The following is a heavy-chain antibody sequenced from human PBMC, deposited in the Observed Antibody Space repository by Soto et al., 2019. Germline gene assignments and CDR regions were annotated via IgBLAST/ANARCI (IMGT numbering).Heavy chain of an antibody. V-gene: IGHV1-18*01. J-gene: IGHJ4*02. CDR3: ARYEGGYDILTGYYKAHHFDY. Sequence: QVQLVQSGAEVKKPGDSVKVSCSASGYTFTHFYITWVRQAPGQGLEWMGAISPHNFNTNFAQKFQGRVTLTTDTSTRTAYMELRSLRSDDTAVYYCARYEGGYDILTGYYKAHHFDYWGQGVLVTVSS. CDR1: GYTFTHFY. D-gene: IGHD3-9*01. CDR2: ISPHNFNT.